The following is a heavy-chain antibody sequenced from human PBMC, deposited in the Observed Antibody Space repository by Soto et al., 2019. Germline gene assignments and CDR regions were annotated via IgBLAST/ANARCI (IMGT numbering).Heavy chain of an antibody. J-gene: IGHJ1*01. D-gene: IGHD5-18*01. CDR3: AKVGSRDGYNYALDP. CDR1: GRIFSSFP. CDR2: VISASGSV. Sequence: QVQVVQSGAEVKKPGSSVKISCKASGRIFSSFPTSWVRQVPGQGLEWMGGVISASGSVTYAPQFQGRVTISAVISAVIGYLELTSLTSEDTAIYYCAKVGSRDGYNYALDPWGPGTMVIVSS. V-gene: IGHV1-69*06.